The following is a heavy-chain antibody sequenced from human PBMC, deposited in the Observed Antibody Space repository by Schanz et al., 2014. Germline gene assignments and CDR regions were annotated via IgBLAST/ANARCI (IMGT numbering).Heavy chain of an antibody. CDR3: ARSPGDFPGWFDS. CDR2: IYHSGST. Sequence: QLQLQESGSGLVKPSQTLSLTCGVSGGSISSGGSSWNWIRLPPGKGLEWIGYIYHSGSTYYNPSLKSRVTRAVDRSKNQFSLSRNSVTAADTAVYYCARSPGDFPGWFDSWGQGTLVTVSS. CDR1: GGSISSGGSS. D-gene: IGHD4-17*01. J-gene: IGHJ5*01. V-gene: IGHV4-30-2*01.